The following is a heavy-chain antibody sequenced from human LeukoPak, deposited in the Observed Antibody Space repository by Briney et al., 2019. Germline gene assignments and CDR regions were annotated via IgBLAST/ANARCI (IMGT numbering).Heavy chain of an antibody. CDR1: GGSISSGGYY. V-gene: IGHV4-31*03. Sequence: PSETLSLTCTVSGGSISSGGYYWSWIRQHPGKGLEWIGYIYYSGSTYYNPSLKSRVTISVDTSKNQFSLKLSSVTAADTAVYCCARCIAARPWADYWGQGTLVTVSS. CDR3: ARCIAARPWADY. J-gene: IGHJ4*02. D-gene: IGHD6-6*01. CDR2: IYYSGST.